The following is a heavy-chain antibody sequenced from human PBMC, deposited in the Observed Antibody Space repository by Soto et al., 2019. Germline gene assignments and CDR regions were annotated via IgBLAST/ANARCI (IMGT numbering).Heavy chain of an antibody. Sequence: QITLKESGPTLVKPTQTLTLTCTFSGFSLSTSRVGVGWIRQPPGKALEWLAVIYWDDAKTYRPSLKSRLTITKDTPKHQVALTLPNMDPVDTATYYCAHAYGGRSLYWGQGTLVTVSS. CDR1: GFSLSTSRVG. CDR3: AHAYGGRSLY. CDR2: IYWDDAK. J-gene: IGHJ4*02. D-gene: IGHD1-26*01. V-gene: IGHV2-5*02.